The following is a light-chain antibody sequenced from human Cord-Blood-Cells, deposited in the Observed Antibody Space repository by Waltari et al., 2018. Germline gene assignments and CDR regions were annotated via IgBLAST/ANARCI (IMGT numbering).Light chain of an antibody. J-gene: IGKJ1*01. CDR1: QSLVYSDGNTY. Sequence: DVVMTQSPLSLPVTLGQPASLSCRSSQSLVYSDGNTYLNWFQQRPGQSPRRLIYKVSNRDSGVPDRLSGSGSGTDFTLKISRVEAEDVGVYYCMQGTHWPPWTFGQGTKVEIK. V-gene: IGKV2-30*01. CDR3: MQGTHWPPWT. CDR2: KVS.